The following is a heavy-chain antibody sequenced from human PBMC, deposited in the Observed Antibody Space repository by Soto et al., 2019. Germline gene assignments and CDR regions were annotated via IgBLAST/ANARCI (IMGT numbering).Heavy chain of an antibody. CDR1: GFTFSSYA. CDR3: AKGPTYCSSTISFCHYYYGMDV. V-gene: IGHV3-23*01. D-gene: IGHD2-2*01. J-gene: IGHJ6*02. CDR2: ISGSGGST. Sequence: GGSLRLSCAASGFTFSSYAMSWVRQAPGKGLEWVSAISGSGGSTYYADSVKGRFTISRDNSKNTLYLQMNSLRAEDTAVYYCAKGPTYCSSTISFCHYYYGMDVWGQGTTVTVSS.